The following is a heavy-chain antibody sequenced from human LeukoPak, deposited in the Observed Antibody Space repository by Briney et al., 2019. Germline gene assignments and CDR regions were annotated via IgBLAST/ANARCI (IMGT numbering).Heavy chain of an antibody. CDR1: GFTFSSYS. CDR3: ARDLPPGSSGWYLGY. V-gene: IGHV3-48*02. CDR2: ISSSSRTI. J-gene: IGHJ4*02. D-gene: IGHD6-19*01. Sequence: GESLKISCAASGFTFSSYSMNWVRQAPGKGLEWVSYISSSSRTIYYADSVKGRFTISRDNAKNPLYLQMNSLRDEDTAVYYCARDLPPGSSGWYLGYWGQGTLVTVSS.